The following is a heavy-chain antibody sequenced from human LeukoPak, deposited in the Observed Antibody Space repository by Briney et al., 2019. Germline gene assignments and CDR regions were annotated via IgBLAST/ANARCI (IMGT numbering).Heavy chain of an antibody. CDR2: IIPILGIA. V-gene: IGHV1-69*04. J-gene: IGHJ6*02. CDR3: ARASTVTTGYYYYGMDV. CDR1: GGTFSSYA. Sequence: SVKVSCKASGGTFSSYAISWVRQAPGQGLEWMGRIIPILGIANYAQKFQGRVTITADKSTSTAYMELSSLRSEDTAVYYCARASTVTTGYYYYGMDVWGQGTTVTVS. D-gene: IGHD4-17*01.